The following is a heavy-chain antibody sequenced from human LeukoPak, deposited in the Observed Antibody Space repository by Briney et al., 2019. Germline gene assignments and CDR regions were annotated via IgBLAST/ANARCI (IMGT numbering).Heavy chain of an antibody. CDR3: AARNLRSIVGAGGAFDI. J-gene: IGHJ3*02. V-gene: IGHV1-46*01. CDR2: INPSGGST. Sequence: GASVKVSCKAYGYTFTSYYMHWVRQAPRQGLEWMGRINPSGGSTTYAQKFQGRVSMTRDTSTSTVYMELSSLRSEDTAVYYCAARNLRSIVGAGGAFDIWGQGTMVTVSS. D-gene: IGHD1-26*01. CDR1: GYTFTSYY.